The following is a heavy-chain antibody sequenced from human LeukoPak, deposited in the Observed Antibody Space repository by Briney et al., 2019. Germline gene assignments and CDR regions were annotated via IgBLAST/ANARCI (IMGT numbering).Heavy chain of an antibody. V-gene: IGHV3-21*01. Sequence: GGSLRLSCSASGFTFSSNAMAWVRQAPGKGLEWVSSISSSSDYIYYADSLKGRFTISRDNAKSSLYLQMNSLRAEDTAVYYCAREEGGAGLYGFDIWGQGTMVTVSS. CDR1: GFTFSSNA. CDR2: ISSSSDYI. J-gene: IGHJ3*02. D-gene: IGHD1-26*01. CDR3: AREEGGAGLYGFDI.